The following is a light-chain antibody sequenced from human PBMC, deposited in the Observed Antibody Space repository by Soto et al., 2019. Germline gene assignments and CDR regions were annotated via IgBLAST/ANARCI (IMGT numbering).Light chain of an antibody. CDR1: QSLVHSDGNSY. CDR2: MIS. V-gene: IGKV2-24*01. Sequence: DFVMTQTPLSSPVTLGQPASISCRSSQSLVHSDGNSYLSWLHQRPGQPPRLLIYMISNRFSWVPERFSGSVAGTDFTLTLSMVEPEYVGGYYCMQATQPFTFGQGTNLEIK. J-gene: IGKJ2*01. CDR3: MQATQPFT.